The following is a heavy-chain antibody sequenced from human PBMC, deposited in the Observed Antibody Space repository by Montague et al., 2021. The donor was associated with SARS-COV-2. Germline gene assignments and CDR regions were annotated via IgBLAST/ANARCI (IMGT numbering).Heavy chain of an antibody. Sequence: SETLSLTCTVSGGTINHYYWSWIRQSTSRGLDRIAYIYYSGNTEYRPFLKCRVTMAKDTSTHQFSLRLYSVTAADSAVYFCARATYFDFASIYYYVLDVW. CDR2: IYYSGNT. D-gene: IGHD3-9*01. CDR3: ARATYFDFASIYYYVLDV. V-gene: IGHV4-59*08. CDR1: GGTINHYY. J-gene: IGHJ6*01.